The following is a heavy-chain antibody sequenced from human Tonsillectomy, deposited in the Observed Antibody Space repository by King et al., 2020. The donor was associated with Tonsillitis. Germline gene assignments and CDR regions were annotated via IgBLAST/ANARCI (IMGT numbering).Heavy chain of an antibody. J-gene: IGHJ4*02. V-gene: IGHV4-59*01. CDR3: ARTRDDGYKDF. D-gene: IGHD5-24*01. Sequence: QLQESGPGLVKPSETLSLTCTVSGGPISNYYWSWIRQPPGKGLEWMGYIHYSGSPNYNPSLNSRVTMSVDTSKNQFSLKLSSVTAADTAVYYCARTRDDGYKDFWGQGTLLTVSS. CDR2: IHYSGSP. CDR1: GGPISNYY.